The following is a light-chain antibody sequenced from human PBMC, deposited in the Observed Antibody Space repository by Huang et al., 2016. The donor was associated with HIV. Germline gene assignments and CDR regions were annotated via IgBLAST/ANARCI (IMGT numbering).Light chain of an antibody. CDR1: QSLLYSLSKKNY. J-gene: IGKJ1*01. CDR2: WAT. Sequence: DIVMTQSPDSLAVSPGERATINCKSSQSLLYSLSKKNYLAWFQQKPGRPPKLLIYWATTQESGVPDRFSGSGSGTDFTLTINNLQAEDVAVYFCLQYYSVPQTFGHGTKVEIK. V-gene: IGKV4-1*01. CDR3: LQYYSVPQT.